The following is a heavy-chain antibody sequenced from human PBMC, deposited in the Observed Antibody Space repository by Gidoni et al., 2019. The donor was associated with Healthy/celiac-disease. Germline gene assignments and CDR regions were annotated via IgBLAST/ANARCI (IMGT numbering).Heavy chain of an antibody. CDR2: ISYDGSNK. CDR1: GFTFSSYA. D-gene: IGHD2-21*02. J-gene: IGHJ4*02. Sequence: QVQLVESGGGVVQPGRSLRLSCAASGFTFSSYAMHWVRQAPGKGLEWVAVISYDGSNKYYADSVKGRFTISRDNSKNTLYLQMNSLRAEDTAVYYCARGDGGNSGELFDYWGQGTLVTVSS. V-gene: IGHV3-30*04. CDR3: ARGDGGNSGELFDY.